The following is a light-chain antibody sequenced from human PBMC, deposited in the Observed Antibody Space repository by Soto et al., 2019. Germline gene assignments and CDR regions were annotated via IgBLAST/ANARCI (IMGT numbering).Light chain of an antibody. J-gene: IGKJ1*01. Sequence: EIWLTQSPVTLSLSPGARATLSCWATRSVSTYLAWYKQKPGQAPRLLIYDAFNRATGVPARLRGSGSGTEFTLTISSLKSEDFAVYYCQQYNNWWTFGQGTKVDIK. CDR3: QQYNNWWT. V-gene: IGKV3-11*01. CDR2: DAF. CDR1: RSVSTY.